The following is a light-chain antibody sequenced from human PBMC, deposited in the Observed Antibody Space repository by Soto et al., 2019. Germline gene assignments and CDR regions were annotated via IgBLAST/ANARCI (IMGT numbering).Light chain of an antibody. Sequence: EIVLTQSPGTLSLSPGERATLYCRSSQTVNANFLAWYQQKPGPAPRPLIYDASNRATGIPARFSGSGSGTDFTLTISSLEPEDFAVYYCQQRSNWPPITFGQGTRLEI. CDR1: QTVNANF. CDR2: DAS. CDR3: QQRSNWPPIT. V-gene: IGKV3-11*01. J-gene: IGKJ5*01.